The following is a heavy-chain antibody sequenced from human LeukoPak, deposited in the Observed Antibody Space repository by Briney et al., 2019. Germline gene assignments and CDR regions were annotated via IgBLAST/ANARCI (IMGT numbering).Heavy chain of an antibody. CDR2: INHSGST. CDR3: ARDPYDYVWGSYRRDDAFDI. J-gene: IGHJ3*02. Sequence: SETLSLTCAVYGGSFSGYYWSWIRQPPGKGLEWIGEINHSGSTNYNPSLKSRVTISVDTSKNQFSLKLSSVTAADTAVYYCARDPYDYVWGSYRRDDAFDIWGQGTMVTVSS. CDR1: GGSFSGYY. V-gene: IGHV4-34*01. D-gene: IGHD3-16*02.